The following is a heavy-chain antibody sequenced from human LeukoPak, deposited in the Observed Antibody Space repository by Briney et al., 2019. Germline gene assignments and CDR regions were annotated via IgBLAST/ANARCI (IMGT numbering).Heavy chain of an antibody. J-gene: IGHJ6*03. CDR2: INNWSKYI. CDR1: GFTFDDYG. V-gene: IGHV3-21*01. D-gene: IGHD4-17*01. CDR3: ARVLNYGDFYYMDV. Sequence: GGSLRLSCAASGFTFDDYGVSWVRQAPGKGLEWVSSINNWSKYIYYGDSVKGRFTISRDNAKNSLYLQMNSLRAEDTALYYCARVLNYGDFYYMDVWGKGPTVTVSS.